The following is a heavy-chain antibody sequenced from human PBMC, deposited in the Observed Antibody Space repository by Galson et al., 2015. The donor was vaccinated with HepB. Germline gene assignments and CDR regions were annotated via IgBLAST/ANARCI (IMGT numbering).Heavy chain of an antibody. Sequence: SLRLSCAASGFTFSGYGMHWVRQAPGKGLEWVAIIWYDGSDEYYADSVKGRFTISRDNSKNTLYLQVSSLRAEDTAVYYCTRDRGTGSRQGHFFDNWGQGTLVTVSS. CDR2: IWYDGSDE. CDR1: GFTFSGYG. V-gene: IGHV3-33*01. J-gene: IGHJ4*02. D-gene: IGHD3-10*01. CDR3: TRDRGTGSRQGHFFDN.